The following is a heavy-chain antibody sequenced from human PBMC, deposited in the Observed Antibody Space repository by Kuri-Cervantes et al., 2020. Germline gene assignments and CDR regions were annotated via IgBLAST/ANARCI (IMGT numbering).Heavy chain of an antibody. V-gene: IGHV1-18*01. CDR3: ARVSLWEIGGYYYYYMDV. Sequence: ASVKVSCKASGYTFTSYGITWVRQAPGQGLEWMGWISAYNGDTNYAQKLQGRVTMTTDTSTSTAYMELRSLRSDDTAVYYCARVSLWEIGGYYYYYMDVWGKGTTVTVSS. CDR2: ISAYNGDT. CDR1: GYTFTSYG. J-gene: IGHJ6*03. D-gene: IGHD3-10*01.